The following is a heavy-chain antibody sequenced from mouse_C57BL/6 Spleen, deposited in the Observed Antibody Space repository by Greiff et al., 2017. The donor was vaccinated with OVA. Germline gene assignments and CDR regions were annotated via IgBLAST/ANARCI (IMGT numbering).Heavy chain of an antibody. V-gene: IGHV1-52*01. CDR1: GYTFTSYW. CDR3: AKGEGDYFDY. CDR2: IDPSDSDT. Sequence: QVQLQQPGAELVRPGSSVKLSCKASGYTFTSYWMHWVKQRPIQGLEWIGNIDPSDSDTHYNQKFKDKATMTVDKSSSTAYMQLSSLTSEDSAVYYCAKGEGDYFDYWGQGTTLTVSS. J-gene: IGHJ2*01.